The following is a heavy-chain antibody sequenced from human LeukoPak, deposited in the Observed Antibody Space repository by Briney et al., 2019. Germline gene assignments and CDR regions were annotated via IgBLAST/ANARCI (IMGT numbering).Heavy chain of an antibody. J-gene: IGHJ4*02. V-gene: IGHV1-2*02. D-gene: IGHD3-10*01. Sequence: ASVKVSCKASGYTFTGYYMHWLRQAPGQGLEWMGWINPNSGGTNYAQKFQGRVTMTRDTSISTAYMELSRLRSDDTAVYYCARAPNYYRSGSYSNDYWGQGTLVTVSS. CDR1: GYTFTGYY. CDR2: INPNSGGT. CDR3: ARAPNYYRSGSYSNDY.